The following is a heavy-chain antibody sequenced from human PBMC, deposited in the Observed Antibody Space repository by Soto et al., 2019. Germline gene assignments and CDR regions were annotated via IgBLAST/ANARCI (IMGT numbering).Heavy chain of an antibody. J-gene: IGHJ5*02. CDR1: GFTVSSNY. V-gene: IGHV3-53*04. Sequence: EVQLVESGGGLVQPGGSLRLSCAASGFTVSSNYMSWVRQAPGKGLEWVSVIYSGGSTYYADSVKGRFTISRHNSKNTLYLQMNSRRAEDTAVDYCAREVGHGWFDPWGQGTLVTVSS. CDR3: AREVGHGWFDP. CDR2: IYSGGST.